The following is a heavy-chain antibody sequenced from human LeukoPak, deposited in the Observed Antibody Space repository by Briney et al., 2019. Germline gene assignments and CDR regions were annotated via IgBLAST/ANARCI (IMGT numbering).Heavy chain of an antibody. J-gene: IGHJ3*02. V-gene: IGHV3-23*01. CDR2: ITYSGGST. D-gene: IGHD2-21*01. CDR1: GFTFSSYA. Sequence: GGSLRLSCVASGFTFSSYARRWVRQAPGKGLEWVSIITYSGGSTYYADSVKGRFTISRDDFKNQLYLQINSLRTDDTAVYYCAKDVSESYSNVPSWRYFHIWGQGTMVTVSS. CDR3: AKDVSESYSNVPSWRYFHI.